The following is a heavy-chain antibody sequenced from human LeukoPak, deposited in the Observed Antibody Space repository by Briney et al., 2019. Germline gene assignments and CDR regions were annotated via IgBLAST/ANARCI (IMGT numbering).Heavy chain of an antibody. CDR1: GYIFTNYW. V-gene: IGHV5-51*01. CDR2: IYPGDSDT. D-gene: IGHD1-26*01. J-gene: IGHJ4*02. CDR3: ARQGVGASTCDY. Sequence: GESLKISCKGSGYIFTNYWIGWVRPMPGKGLEWMGTIYPGDSDTRYSPSFQDQVTISADKSINTAYLQWSSLKTSDTAMYYCARQGVGASTCDYWGQGSLVTVSS.